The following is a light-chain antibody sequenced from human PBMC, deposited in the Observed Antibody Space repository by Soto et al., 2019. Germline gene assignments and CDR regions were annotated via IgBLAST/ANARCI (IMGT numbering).Light chain of an antibody. V-gene: IGKV1-5*03. J-gene: IGKJ1*01. Sequence: DIQMTQSPSYVSASLGDRFTITCRASQTISSWLAWYQQKPGKAPKLLIYKASTLKSGVPSRFSGSGSGTEFTLTIGSLQPDDFATYYCQHYNSYSEAFGQGTKVDIK. CDR2: KAS. CDR1: QTISSW. CDR3: QHYNSYSEA.